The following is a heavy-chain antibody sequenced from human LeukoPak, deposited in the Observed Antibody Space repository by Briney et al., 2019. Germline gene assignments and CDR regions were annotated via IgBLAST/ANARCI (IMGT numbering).Heavy chain of an antibody. CDR2: INHSGGST. CDR3: ARDSGYSSGWLAVYYYYYMDV. Sequence: ATVKLFCKVSGYTFPRYYMHWVRHAPGQGLEWMGIINHSGGSTRYAQIFQGSVTMNRDIYTRRVHMELQSLISGDAAVYYCARDSGYSSGWLAVYYYYYMDVWGKGTTVTVSS. D-gene: IGHD6-19*01. J-gene: IGHJ6*03. V-gene: IGHV1-46*01. CDR1: GYTFPRYY.